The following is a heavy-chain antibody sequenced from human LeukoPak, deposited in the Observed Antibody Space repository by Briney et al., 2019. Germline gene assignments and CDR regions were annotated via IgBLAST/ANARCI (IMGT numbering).Heavy chain of an antibody. D-gene: IGHD1-26*01. Sequence: ASVKVSCKASGDTFTSYYMHWVRQAPGQGLEWMGIINPSGGSTSYAQKFQGRVTMTRDMSTSTVYMELSSLRSEDTAVYYCAREESIGRYQFLHEYWGQGTLVTVSS. V-gene: IGHV1-46*01. CDR2: INPSGGST. J-gene: IGHJ4*02. CDR1: GDTFTSYY. CDR3: AREESIGRYQFLHEY.